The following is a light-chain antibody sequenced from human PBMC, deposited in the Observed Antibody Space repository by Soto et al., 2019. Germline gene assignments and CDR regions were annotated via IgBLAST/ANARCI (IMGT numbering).Light chain of an antibody. J-gene: IGKJ5*01. CDR1: QAILTF. CDR3: QQGYSLPIT. CDR2: ATS. V-gene: IGKV1-39*01. Sequence: DIQVTQSPSSLSASVGDRVTITCRSSQAILTFLNWYQQKEGKAPRFLIYATSNLQSGVPSRFSGTGSGTEFTLTISSLQPEDFATYFCQQGYSLPITFGQGTRLDIK.